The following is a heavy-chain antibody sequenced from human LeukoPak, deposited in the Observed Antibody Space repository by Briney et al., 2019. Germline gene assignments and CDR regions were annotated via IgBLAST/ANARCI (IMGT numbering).Heavy chain of an antibody. D-gene: IGHD4-17*01. CDR1: GFTFSGAW. CDR2: IYSDNT. Sequence: GGSLRLSCTASGFTFSGAWMTWVRQAPGKGLEWVSFIYSDNTHYSDSVKGRFTISRDNSKNTLYLQMNSLRAEDTAVYYCARAQYGDYGFYFDYWGQGTLVTVSS. J-gene: IGHJ4*02. CDR3: ARAQYGDYGFYFDY. V-gene: IGHV3-53*01.